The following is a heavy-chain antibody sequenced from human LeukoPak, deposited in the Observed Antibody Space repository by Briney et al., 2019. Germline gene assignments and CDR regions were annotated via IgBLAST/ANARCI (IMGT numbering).Heavy chain of an antibody. J-gene: IGHJ4*02. Sequence: GGSLRLSCAASGFTFSSYWMSWVRQAPGKGLEWVANIKQDGSEKYYVDSVKGRFTISRDNAKNSLYLQMNSLRAEDTAVYYCARADYYGSGSYYKDYWGQETLVTVSS. CDR2: IKQDGSEK. CDR1: GFTFSSYW. V-gene: IGHV3-7*01. D-gene: IGHD3-10*01. CDR3: ARADYYGSGSYYKDY.